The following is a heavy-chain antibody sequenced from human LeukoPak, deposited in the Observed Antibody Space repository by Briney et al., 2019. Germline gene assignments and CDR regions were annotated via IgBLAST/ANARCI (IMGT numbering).Heavy chain of an antibody. CDR1: GFTFSSYG. Sequence: PGGSLRLSCAASGFTFSSYGMHWVRQAPGKGLEWVAFIRYDGSNRYYADSVKGRFTISRDNSKNTLYLQMNSLRAEDTAVYYCAKDQELVVATTGDYYYYYYMDVWGKGTTVTISS. J-gene: IGHJ6*03. D-gene: IGHD5-12*01. CDR3: AKDQELVVATTGDYYYYYYMDV. CDR2: IRYDGSNR. V-gene: IGHV3-30*02.